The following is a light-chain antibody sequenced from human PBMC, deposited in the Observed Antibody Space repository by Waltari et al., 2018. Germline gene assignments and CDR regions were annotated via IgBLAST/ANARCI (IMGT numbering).Light chain of an antibody. J-gene: IGKJ1*01. Sequence: EIVMTQSPATLSVSPGERATLSCRASQSVSSNLAWYQQKPGQAPWLLIYGASTRATGIPARFSGSGSGTEFTLTISSLQSEDFAVYYCQQYNNWLSTFGQGTKVEIK. CDR3: QQYNNWLST. CDR1: QSVSSN. V-gene: IGKV3-15*01. CDR2: GAS.